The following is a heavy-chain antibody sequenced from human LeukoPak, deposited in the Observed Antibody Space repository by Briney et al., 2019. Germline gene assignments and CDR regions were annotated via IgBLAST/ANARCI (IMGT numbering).Heavy chain of an antibody. J-gene: IGHJ4*02. D-gene: IGHD2-2*01. CDR1: GFTFDITR. V-gene: IGHV3-74*03. CDR2: ITSDGSST. Sequence: WGSLRLSCAASGFTFDITRRHRDLQPPGKGLVWVARITSDGSSTTYAESVKGRFTISRDNAKNTLYLQMNSLRAEDTAVYYCARDWYHAIDYWGQGTLVTVSS. CDR3: ARDWYHAIDY.